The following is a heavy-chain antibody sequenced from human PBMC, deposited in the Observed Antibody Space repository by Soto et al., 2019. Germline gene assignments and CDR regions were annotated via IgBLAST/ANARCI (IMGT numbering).Heavy chain of an antibody. Sequence: EVQLVESGGALVQPGGSLRLSCTVSGFTFTEYYMNWVRQAPGKGLEWVANIRQDGGEIYYVDSVRGRFTISRDNVKNSVYLQMDSLRVEDTALYYCVRADHYGPLFDQWGQGTPVTVSS. V-gene: IGHV3-7*01. CDR1: GFTFTEYY. J-gene: IGHJ4*02. D-gene: IGHD4-17*01. CDR3: VRADHYGPLFDQ. CDR2: IRQDGGEI.